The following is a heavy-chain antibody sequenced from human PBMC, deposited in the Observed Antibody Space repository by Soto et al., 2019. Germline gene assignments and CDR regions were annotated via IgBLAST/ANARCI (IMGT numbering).Heavy chain of an antibody. CDR1: GGSFSGYY. D-gene: IGHD3-22*01. CDR3: ESARKGVGYDSSGQLVAFDI. Sequence: PSETLSLTCAVYGGSFSGYYWSWIRQPPGKGLEWIGYIYYSGSTYYNPSLKSRVTISVDTSKNQFSLKLSSVTAADTAVYYCESARKGVGYDSSGQLVAFDIWGQGTLVTVSS. V-gene: IGHV4-34*09. J-gene: IGHJ3*02. CDR2: IYYSGST.